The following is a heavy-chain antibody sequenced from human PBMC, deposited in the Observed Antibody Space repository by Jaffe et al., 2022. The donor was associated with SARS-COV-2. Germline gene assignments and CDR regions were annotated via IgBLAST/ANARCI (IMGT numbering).Heavy chain of an antibody. V-gene: IGHV3-9*01. CDR3: AKASGAFITGGVFRPIDY. CDR1: GFSFGDYA. CDR2: ISWNRGNI. Sequence: EVHLVESGGGLVQPGRSLRLSCAASGFSFGDYAMHWVRQTPGKGLEWVSGISWNRGNIDYADSVQGRFTISRDNAKSSLYLQMNSLRGEDTAFYYCAKASGAFITGGVFRPIDYWGQGTLVTVSS. D-gene: IGHD3-16*02. J-gene: IGHJ4*02.